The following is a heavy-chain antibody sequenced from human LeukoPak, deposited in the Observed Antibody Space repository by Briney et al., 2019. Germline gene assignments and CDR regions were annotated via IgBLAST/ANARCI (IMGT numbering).Heavy chain of an antibody. CDR1: GFTFSSYG. J-gene: IGHJ3*02. CDR2: IRYDGSNK. Sequence: GGSLRLSCAASGFTFSSYGMHWVRQAPGKGLEWVAFIRYDGSNKYYADSVKGRFTISRDNSKNTLYLQMNSLRAEDTAVYYCAKAAYYDILTGYYTDAFDIWGQGTMVTVSS. D-gene: IGHD3-9*01. CDR3: AKAAYYDILTGYYTDAFDI. V-gene: IGHV3-30*02.